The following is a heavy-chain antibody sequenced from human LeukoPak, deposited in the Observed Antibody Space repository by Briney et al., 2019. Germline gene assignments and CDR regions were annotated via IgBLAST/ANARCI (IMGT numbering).Heavy chain of an antibody. V-gene: IGHV4-59*12. J-gene: IGHJ2*01. D-gene: IGHD4-23*01. CDR3: ARLGYGGTDWYFDL. CDR1: GGSINSYY. CDR2: IFYSGST. Sequence: SETLSLTCTVSGGSINSYYWSWIRQPPGKGLEWIGFIFYSGSTNYNPSLKSRVTISVDTSKNQFSLKLSSVTAADTAIYYCARLGYGGTDWYFDLWGRGTLVAVSS.